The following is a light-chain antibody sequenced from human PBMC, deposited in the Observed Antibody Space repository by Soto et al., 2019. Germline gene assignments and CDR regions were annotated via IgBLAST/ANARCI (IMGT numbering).Light chain of an antibody. V-gene: IGKV3-11*01. Sequence: SPATLSVPPSSGATLSSRSSQSVSSYLAWYQQKPGQAPRLLIYGASTRATGIPARFSGSGSGTDFTLTISSLEPEDFAVYYCQQRSNWPPITFGQGTRLENK. CDR1: QSVSSY. CDR3: QQRSNWPPIT. CDR2: GAS. J-gene: IGKJ5*01.